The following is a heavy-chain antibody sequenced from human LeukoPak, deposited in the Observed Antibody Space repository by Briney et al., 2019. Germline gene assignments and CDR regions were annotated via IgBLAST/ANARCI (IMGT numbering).Heavy chain of an antibody. J-gene: IGHJ3*02. Sequence: GASVKVSCKASGYTFTSYYMHWVRQAPGQGLEWMGIINPSGGSTSYAQKSQGRVTMTRDTSTSTVYMELSSLRSEDTAVYYCARDLTWFGEFPLPWAFDIWGQGTMVTVSS. CDR3: ARDLTWFGEFPLPWAFDI. CDR1: GYTFTSYY. D-gene: IGHD3-10*01. CDR2: INPSGGST. V-gene: IGHV1-46*01.